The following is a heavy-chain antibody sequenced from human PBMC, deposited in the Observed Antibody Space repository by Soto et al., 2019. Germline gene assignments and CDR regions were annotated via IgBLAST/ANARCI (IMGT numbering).Heavy chain of an antibody. CDR1: GYTFTGYY. D-gene: IGHD3-10*01. Sequence: QVQLVQTGAEVKKPGASVKVSCKASGYTFTGYYMHWVRQAPGQGLEWMGWINPNSGGTNYAQKFQGRVTMTRDTSISTAYMELCRLRYDDTALYYCARCPTSGSGEFDYWGQETLVTVSS. V-gene: IGHV1-2*02. J-gene: IGHJ4*02. CDR2: INPNSGGT. CDR3: ARCPTSGSGEFDY.